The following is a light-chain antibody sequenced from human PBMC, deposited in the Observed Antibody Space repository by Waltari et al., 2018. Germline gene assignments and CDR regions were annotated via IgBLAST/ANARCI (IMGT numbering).Light chain of an antibody. V-gene: IGKV3-15*01. CDR2: GAY. Sequence: EIVMTQSPATLSVSPGERATLSCRASQSIGNNLAWYQQRPGQPPRPLIYGAYARATGIPARFSGTGSGTEFTLTISSLQSEDFVLYYCQHYNNWPPGAFGQGTKVEIK. CDR3: QHYNNWPPGA. J-gene: IGKJ1*01. CDR1: QSIGNN.